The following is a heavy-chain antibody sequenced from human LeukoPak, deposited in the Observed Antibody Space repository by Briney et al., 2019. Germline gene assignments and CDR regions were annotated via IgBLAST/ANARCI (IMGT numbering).Heavy chain of an antibody. D-gene: IGHD2-2*01. CDR1: GYTFTSYD. J-gene: IGHJ4*02. CDR3: ARVGHPTDIVLVPAAHSDLGTFDH. CDR2: INPKSGVT. Sequence: ASVKVSCKASGYTFTSYDINWVRQATGQGLEWMGWINPKSGVTNYAQKFQGRVTMTRDTSISTAYMDLSRLNFDDTAVYYCARVGHPTDIVLVPAAHSDLGTFDHWGQGTLVTVPS. V-gene: IGHV1-2*02.